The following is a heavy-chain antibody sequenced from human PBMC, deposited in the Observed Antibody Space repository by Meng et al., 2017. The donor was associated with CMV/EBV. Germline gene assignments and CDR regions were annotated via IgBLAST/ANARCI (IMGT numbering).Heavy chain of an antibody. CDR2: INSDGSST. CDR3: ARMERDQLLSAYFDY. J-gene: IGHJ4*02. CDR1: GFTFSSYW. V-gene: IGHV3-74*01. D-gene: IGHD2-2*01. Sequence: GESLKISCAASGFTFSSYWMHWVRQAPGKGLVWVSRINSDGSSTSYADSVKGRFTISRDNAKNTLYLQMNSLRAEDTAVYYCARMERDQLLSAYFDYWGQGTLVTVSS.